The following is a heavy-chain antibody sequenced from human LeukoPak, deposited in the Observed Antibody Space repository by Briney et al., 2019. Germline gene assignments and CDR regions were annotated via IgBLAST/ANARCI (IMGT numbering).Heavy chain of an antibody. CDR1: GFTFSSYA. J-gene: IGHJ4*02. V-gene: IGHV3-30-3*01. CDR2: ISYDGSNK. D-gene: IGHD3-10*01. Sequence: GRSLRLSCAASGFTFSSYAMHWVRQAPGKGLEWVAVISYDGSNKYYADPVKGRFTISRDNSKNTLYLQMNSLRAEDTAVYYCASLWPTFFDYWGQGTLVTVSS. CDR3: ASLWPTFFDY.